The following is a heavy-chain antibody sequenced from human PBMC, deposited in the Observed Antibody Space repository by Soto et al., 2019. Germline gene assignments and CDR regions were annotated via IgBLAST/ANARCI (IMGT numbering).Heavy chain of an antibody. Sequence: QVQLVQSGAEVKKPGASVKVSCKASGYTFTSYGISWVRQAPGQGLEWMGWISAYNGNTNYAQKLQGRVTMTTDTSTSTAYMELRSLRSDDTAVYYRARLVYSRLNQRDNWFDPWGQGTLVTVSS. D-gene: IGHD6-13*01. J-gene: IGHJ5*02. V-gene: IGHV1-18*01. CDR2: ISAYNGNT. CDR1: GYTFTSYG. CDR3: ARLVYSRLNQRDNWFDP.